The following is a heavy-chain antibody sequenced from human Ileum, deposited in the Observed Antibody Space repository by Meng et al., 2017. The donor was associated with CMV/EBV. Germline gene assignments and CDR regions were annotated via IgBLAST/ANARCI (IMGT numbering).Heavy chain of an antibody. J-gene: IGHJ4*02. Sequence: QMQLVPSGTELKKPGASVKVSWKASGNIFTGYYMHWVRQAPGQGLEWVGCINLNSGVIDFAQKFQGRITLTRDTSITTAYMELTRLIYDDTAVYYCARENWVYDYWGQGTLVTVSS. V-gene: IGHV1-2*02. CDR1: GNIFTGYY. CDR3: ARENWVYDY. CDR2: INLNSGVI. D-gene: IGHD7-27*01.